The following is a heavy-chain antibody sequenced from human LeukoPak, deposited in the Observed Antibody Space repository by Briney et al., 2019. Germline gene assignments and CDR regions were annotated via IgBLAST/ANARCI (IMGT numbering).Heavy chain of an antibody. D-gene: IGHD3-9*01. V-gene: IGHV3-7*01. Sequence: PGGSLRLSCAASGFTFSSYWMSWVRQAPGKGLEWVANIKQDGSEKYYVDSVKGRFTISRDNAKNSLYLQMNSLRAEDTAVYYCAKASTYYDILTGYYTKENWRFDYWGQGTLVTVSS. CDR2: IKQDGSEK. CDR1: GFTFSSYW. J-gene: IGHJ4*02. CDR3: AKASTYYDILTGYYTKENWRFDY.